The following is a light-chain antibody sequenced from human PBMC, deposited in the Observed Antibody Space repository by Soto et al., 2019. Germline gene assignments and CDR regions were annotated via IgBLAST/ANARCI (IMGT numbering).Light chain of an antibody. J-gene: IGKJ4*01. Sequence: ETLMTKSPATLSASPGERVTLSCRASQNINFNLAWYQQKPGQAPRVLIYGASSRASGIPDRFSGSGSGTDLTLTISRLEHDDFAFYYCQQYHNWPPLTFGGGTRVEIK. CDR2: GAS. CDR1: QNINFN. CDR3: QQYHNWPPLT. V-gene: IGKV3D-15*01.